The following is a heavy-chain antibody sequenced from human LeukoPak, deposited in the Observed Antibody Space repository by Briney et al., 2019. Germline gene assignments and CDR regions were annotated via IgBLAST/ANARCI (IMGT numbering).Heavy chain of an antibody. CDR2: VYYSGGT. CDR3: ATTLQAAIDY. CDR1: GGSISSYY. D-gene: IGHD6-13*01. Sequence: SETLSLTCTVSGGSISSYYWSWIRQPPGKGLEWIGYVYYSGGTNYNPSLKSRVSISVDTSKNQFSLKLSSVTAADTAVYYCATTLQAAIDYWGQGTLVTVSS. J-gene: IGHJ4*02. V-gene: IGHV4-59*12.